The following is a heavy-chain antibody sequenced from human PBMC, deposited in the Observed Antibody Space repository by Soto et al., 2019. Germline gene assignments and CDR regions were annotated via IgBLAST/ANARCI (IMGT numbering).Heavy chain of an antibody. CDR1: GGTFSSYA. J-gene: IGHJ6*02. V-gene: IGHV1-69*13. CDR3: ARSLFDWFYYYYYYGMDV. CDR2: IIPIFGTA. D-gene: IGHD3-9*01. Sequence: ASVKVSCKASGGTFSSYAISWVRQAPGQGLEWMGGIIPIFGTANYAQKFQGRVTITADESTSTAYMELSSLRSEDTAVYYCARSLFDWFYYYYYYGMDVWGLGTTVTVSS.